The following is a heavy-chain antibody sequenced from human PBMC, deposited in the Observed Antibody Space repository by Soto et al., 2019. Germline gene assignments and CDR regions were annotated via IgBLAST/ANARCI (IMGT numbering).Heavy chain of an antibody. CDR2: MWYDGSNE. Sequence: QVQLVESGGGVVNPGSSLRPPCAASGSFSIGMGMNGSGRAPGKGLEWVAVMWYDGSNEYYADSVKGRFTISRDNSKNTLYLQMNSLRAEDTAVYSCARDRTTDNSGLFDYWGQGTLVTVSS. V-gene: IGHV3-33*01. CDR1: GSFSIGMG. D-gene: IGHD3-22*01. CDR3: ARDRTTDNSGLFDY. J-gene: IGHJ4*02.